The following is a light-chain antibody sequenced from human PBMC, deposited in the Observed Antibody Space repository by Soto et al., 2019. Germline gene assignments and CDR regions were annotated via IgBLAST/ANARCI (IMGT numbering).Light chain of an antibody. V-gene: IGLV1-47*01. Sequence: QSVLTQPPSASGTPGQRVTISCSGSSSNIGSNYVYWYQQLPGTAPKLLIYRNNQRPSGVPDRFSGSKSGTSASLAISGLRSEDGADYYCAAWDDSRSGFYVFGTGPKLTVL. J-gene: IGLJ1*01. CDR3: AAWDDSRSGFYV. CDR2: RNN. CDR1: SSNIGSNY.